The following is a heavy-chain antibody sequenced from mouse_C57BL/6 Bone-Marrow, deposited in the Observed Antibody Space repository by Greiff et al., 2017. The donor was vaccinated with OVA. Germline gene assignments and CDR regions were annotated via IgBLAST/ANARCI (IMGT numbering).Heavy chain of an antibody. V-gene: IGHV1-69*01. CDR3: ARRGYYGSNLDV. D-gene: IGHD1-1*01. CDR2: IDPSDSYT. CDR1: GYTFTSYW. J-gene: IGHJ1*03. Sequence: QVQLQQPGAELVMPGASVKLSCKASGYTFTSYWMHWVKQRPGQGLEWIGEIDPSDSYTNYNQKFKGKSTLTVDKSSSTAYMQLSSLTSEDSAVYYCARRGYYGSNLDVWGTGTTVTVSS.